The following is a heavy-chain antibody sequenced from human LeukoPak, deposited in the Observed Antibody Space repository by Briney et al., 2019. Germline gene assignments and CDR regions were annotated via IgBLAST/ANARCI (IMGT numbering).Heavy chain of an antibody. CDR2: ISGDHAT. CDR3: GKDTQGVRGNFLFEY. D-gene: IGHD3-10*01. CDR1: GFIFGHYA. V-gene: IGHV3-23*01. Sequence: GGSLRLSCAASGFIFGHYAMSWVRKAPRKGLEWVAAISGDHATYDSDSLRGRFTISRDNSKNMLYLQMNGLRAEGSAVYYCGKDTQGVRGNFLFEYWGQGTLVTVSS. J-gene: IGHJ4*02.